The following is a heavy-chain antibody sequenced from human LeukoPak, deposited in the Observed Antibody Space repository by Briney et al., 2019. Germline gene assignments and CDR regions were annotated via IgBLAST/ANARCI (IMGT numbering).Heavy chain of an antibody. D-gene: IGHD1-26*01. Sequence: GGSLRLSCAASGFTVNSNYMIWVRQAPGKGLEWVSVIYSGGSTHSADSVEGRITISRDNSKNTLFLQMNSLRAEDTAVYYCARVGSYPNDPFDIWGQGTMVTV. CDR3: ARVGSYPNDPFDI. CDR1: GFTVNSNY. CDR2: IYSGGST. V-gene: IGHV3-53*01. J-gene: IGHJ3*02.